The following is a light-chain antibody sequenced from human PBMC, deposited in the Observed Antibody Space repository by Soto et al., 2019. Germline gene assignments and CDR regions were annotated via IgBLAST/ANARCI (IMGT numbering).Light chain of an antibody. CDR2: DVS. CDR1: SSDVGDYNY. Sequence: QSDLTQPRSVSGSPGQSVTISCTGTSSDVGDYNYVSWYQQHPGKAPKLMIYDVSKRPSGVPDRFSGSKSGNTASLTISGLQAEDEADYYCCSYAGSYTFVVFGGGTKLTVL. J-gene: IGLJ2*01. V-gene: IGLV2-11*01. CDR3: CSYAGSYTFVV.